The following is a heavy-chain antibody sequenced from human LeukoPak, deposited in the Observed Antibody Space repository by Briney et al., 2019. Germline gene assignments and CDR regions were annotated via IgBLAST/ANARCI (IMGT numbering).Heavy chain of an antibody. CDR2: IYTSGST. CDR3: ARSRIAAAGTRPTDAFDI. D-gene: IGHD6-13*01. CDR1: GGSISSYY. Sequence: SETLSLTCTVSGGSISSYYWSWIQQPAGKGLEWIGRIYTSGSTNYNPSLKSRVTMSVDTSKNQFSLKLSSVTAADTAVYYCARSRIAAAGTRPTDAFDIWGQGTMVTVSS. J-gene: IGHJ3*02. V-gene: IGHV4-4*07.